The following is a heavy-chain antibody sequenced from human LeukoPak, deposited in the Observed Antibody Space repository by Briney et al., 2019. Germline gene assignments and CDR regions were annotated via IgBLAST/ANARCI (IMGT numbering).Heavy chain of an antibody. CDR2: ISSNGGST. D-gene: IGHD6-19*01. V-gene: IGHV3-64D*06. Sequence: GGSLRLSCSASGFAFSSYAMHWVRQAPGKGLEYVSAISSNGGSTYYADSVKGRFTISRDNSKNTLYLQMSSLRAEDTAVYYCVRVGSGRPFDYWGQGTLVTVSS. CDR3: VRVGSGRPFDY. CDR1: GFAFSSYA. J-gene: IGHJ4*02.